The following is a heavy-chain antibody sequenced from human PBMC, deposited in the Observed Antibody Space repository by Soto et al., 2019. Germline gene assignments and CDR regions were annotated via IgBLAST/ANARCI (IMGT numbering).Heavy chain of an antibody. CDR3: AKKGYYPSGKINLFDS. CDR1: GYSINSDYY. J-gene: IGHJ4*02. CDR2: VDHSGRT. V-gene: IGHV4-38-2*01. Sequence: SETLSLTCAVSGYSINSDYYWGWIRQPPGKGLEWIGSVDHSGRTYCSPSLRSRLTIFIDTSKNQFSLRPTSVTAANTAMYFCAKKGYYPSGKINLFDSWGPGTLVTVSS. D-gene: IGHD3-10*01.